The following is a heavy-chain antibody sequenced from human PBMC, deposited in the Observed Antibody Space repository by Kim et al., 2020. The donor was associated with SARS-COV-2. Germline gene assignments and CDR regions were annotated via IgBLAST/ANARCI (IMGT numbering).Heavy chain of an antibody. CDR1: GGSISSYD. D-gene: IGHD7-27*01. Sequence: SEPLSLTCTVSGGSISSYDWYWIRKRQGPGLEWIGFIYYSESTNYNHSLKSRGRISLSTSTNQFPLNLNSVSAADTDAAYCARVGNGDDARYFDVCVRGT. V-gene: IGHV4-59*01. J-gene: IGHJ2*01. CDR3: ARVGNGDDARYFDV. CDR2: IYYSEST.